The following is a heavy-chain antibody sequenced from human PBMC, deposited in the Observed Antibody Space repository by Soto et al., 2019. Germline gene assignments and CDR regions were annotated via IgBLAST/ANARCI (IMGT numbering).Heavy chain of an antibody. CDR2: ISGSGGST. CDR1: GFTFSSYA. V-gene: IGHV3-23*01. Sequence: EVQLLESGGGLVQPGGSLRLSCAASGFTFSSYAMSWVRQAPGKGLEWVSAISGSGGSTYYADSVKGRFTISRDNSKNTLYLRMNSLRAEDTAVYYCAKEDEYSSSSGDLVEAYYFDYWGQGTLVTVSS. D-gene: IGHD6-6*01. J-gene: IGHJ4*02. CDR3: AKEDEYSSSSGDLVEAYYFDY.